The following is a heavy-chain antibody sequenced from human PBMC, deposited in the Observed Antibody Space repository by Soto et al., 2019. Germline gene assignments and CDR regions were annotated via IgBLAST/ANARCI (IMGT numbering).Heavy chain of an antibody. J-gene: IGHJ5*02. CDR1: GGSISSSSYY. Sequence: ASETLSLTCTVSGGSISSSSYYWGWVRQPPGKGLEWIGSIYYNGSTHYNPSLTSRVTISVDMSKNRLSLTLTSVTAADTAVYYCARSFYPWGQGTLVTVSS. V-gene: IGHV4-39*07. CDR2: IYYNGST. CDR3: ARSFYP.